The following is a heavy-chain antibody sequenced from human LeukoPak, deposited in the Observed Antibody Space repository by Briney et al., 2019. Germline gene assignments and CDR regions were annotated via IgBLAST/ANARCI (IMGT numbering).Heavy chain of an antibody. J-gene: IGHJ6*04. Sequence: GGSLRLSCAASGFTFSSYAMSWVRQAPGKGLEWASAISGSGGSTYYADSVKGRFTISRDNSKNTLYLQMNSLRAEDAAVYYCAKGHCSSTSCPLEAYYYYGMDVWGKGTTVTVSS. CDR3: AKGHCSSTSCPLEAYYYYGMDV. CDR1: GFTFSSYA. V-gene: IGHV3-23*01. D-gene: IGHD2-2*01. CDR2: ISGSGGST.